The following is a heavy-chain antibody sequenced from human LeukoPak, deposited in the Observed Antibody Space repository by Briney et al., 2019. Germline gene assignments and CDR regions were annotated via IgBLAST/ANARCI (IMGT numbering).Heavy chain of an antibody. CDR1: GFTFSDYY. D-gene: IGHD3-22*01. V-gene: IGHV3-11*01. CDR2: ISSSGSSI. J-gene: IGHJ4*02. Sequence: AGGSLRLSCAASGFTFSDYYMSWIRQAPGKGLEWVSYISSSGSSIYYGDSVKGRFTISRDNAKNSLYLQMNSLRAEDTAVYYCARDGEFYYDSSSYWGQGSLVTVSS. CDR3: ARDGEFYYDSSSY.